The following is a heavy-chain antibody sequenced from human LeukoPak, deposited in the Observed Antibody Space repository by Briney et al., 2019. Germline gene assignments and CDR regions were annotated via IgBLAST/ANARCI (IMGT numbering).Heavy chain of an antibody. CDR3: ARALAAWYYYYYMDV. J-gene: IGHJ6*03. V-gene: IGHV4-38-2*02. CDR2: IYHSGST. D-gene: IGHD6-19*01. CDR1: GYSISSGYY. Sequence: SETLSLTCTVSGYSISSGYYWGWIRQPPGKGLEWIGSIYHSGSTYYNPSLKSRVTISVDTSKNQFSLKLSSVTAADTAVYYCARALAAWYYYYYMDVWGKGTTVTISS.